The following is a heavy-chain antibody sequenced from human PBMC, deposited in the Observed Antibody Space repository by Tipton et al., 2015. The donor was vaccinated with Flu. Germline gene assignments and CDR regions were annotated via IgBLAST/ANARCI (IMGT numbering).Heavy chain of an antibody. J-gene: IGHJ4*02. V-gene: IGHV4-61*08. CDR3: ARDPSLGMPDYFDY. Sequence: TLSLTCSVSGDSIGGAYYWGWVRQAPGKGLEWIGYIYNSAYTKYNPSLESRVTISADTPKKQLSLQLRSVTAADTAVYYCARDPSLGMPDYFDYWGQGTLVTASS. CDR1: GDSIGGAYY. CDR2: IYNSAYT. D-gene: IGHD2-2*01.